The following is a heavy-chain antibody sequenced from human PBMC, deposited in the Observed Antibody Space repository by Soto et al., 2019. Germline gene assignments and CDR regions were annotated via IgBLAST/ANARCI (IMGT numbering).Heavy chain of an antibody. CDR2: IIPILNTP. CDR3: ARAVRYSNGPNYFDT. D-gene: IGHD6-19*01. V-gene: IGHV1-69*13. CDR1: GDTFSQYI. Sequence: GASVKVSCKASGDTFSQYIINWVRQAPGQGLEWMGGIIPILNTPRYAQSLQGRVTITADESTRTVYMELNSLRSEDTGIYYCARAVRYSNGPNYFDTWGRGTLVTVSS. J-gene: IGHJ5*02.